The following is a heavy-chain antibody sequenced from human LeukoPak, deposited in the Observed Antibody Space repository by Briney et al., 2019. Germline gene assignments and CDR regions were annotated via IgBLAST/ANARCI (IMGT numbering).Heavy chain of an antibody. Sequence: SETLSLACTVSGGSISSYYWSWIRQPPGKGLEWIGSIYHSGGTYYNPSLKSRVTISVDTSKNQFSLKVNSVTAADTAVYYCAKVDYGEHEGNWFDPWGQGTLVTVSS. J-gene: IGHJ5*02. CDR3: AKVDYGEHEGNWFDP. CDR2: IYHSGGT. CDR1: GGSISSYY. V-gene: IGHV4-59*04. D-gene: IGHD4-17*01.